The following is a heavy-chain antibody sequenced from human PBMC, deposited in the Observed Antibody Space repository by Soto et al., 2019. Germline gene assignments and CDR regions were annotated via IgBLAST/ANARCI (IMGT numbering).Heavy chain of an antibody. J-gene: IGHJ4*02. CDR1: GFTVSSNY. V-gene: IGHV3-66*01. CDR3: ASTGTTNY. Sequence: EVQLVESGGGLVQPGGSLRLSCAASGFTVSSNYMSWVRQAPGKGLEWASVIYSGGSTYYADSVKGRFTISRDNCKNTRDFQRNRLRADDIAVYYCASTGTTNYWGQGTLITVSS. CDR2: IYSGGST. D-gene: IGHD1-1*01.